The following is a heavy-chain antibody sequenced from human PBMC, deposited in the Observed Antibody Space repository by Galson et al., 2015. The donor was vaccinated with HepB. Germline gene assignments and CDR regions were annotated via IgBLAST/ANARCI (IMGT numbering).Heavy chain of an antibody. CDR2: ISMRSTTI. CDR3: ARDRSSLLGADY. D-gene: IGHD1-26*01. Sequence: SLRLSCAASRFTFSDFYLSWIRQAPGKGLEWVSYISMRSTTIYYADSVKGRFTISRDNDRSSLYLQMNSLRADDTAVYYCARDRSSLLGADYWGQGTLVTVSS. J-gene: IGHJ4*02. V-gene: IGHV3-11*01. CDR1: RFTFSDFY.